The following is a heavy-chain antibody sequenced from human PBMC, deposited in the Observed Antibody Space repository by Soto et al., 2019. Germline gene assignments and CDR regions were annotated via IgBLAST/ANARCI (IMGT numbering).Heavy chain of an antibody. Sequence: QVQLQQWGAGLLKPSETLSLTCAVYGGSFSGYYWSWIRQPPGKGLEWIGEINHSGSTNYNPSLKSRVTISVDTSKNQFSLKLSSVTAADTAVYYCARLSSDSNTYYYIADYWGQGTLVTVSS. CDR3: ARLSSDSNTYYYIADY. D-gene: IGHD3-22*01. J-gene: IGHJ4*02. CDR2: INHSGST. V-gene: IGHV4-34*01. CDR1: GGSFSGYY.